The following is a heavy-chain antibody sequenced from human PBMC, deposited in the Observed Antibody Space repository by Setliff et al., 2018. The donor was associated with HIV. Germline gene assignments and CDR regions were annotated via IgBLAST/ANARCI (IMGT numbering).Heavy chain of an antibody. Sequence: SETLSLTCTVSGGSISSGNYYWSWIRQPAGKGLEWIGRIYTSGSTNYNPSLKSRVTLSVDTSKNQFSLKLSSVTAADTAVYYCARFVFGSGYYFDYWGQGTLVTVST. CDR2: IYTSGST. V-gene: IGHV4-61*02. CDR1: GGSISSGNYY. CDR3: ARFVFGSGYYFDY. D-gene: IGHD3-22*01. J-gene: IGHJ4*02.